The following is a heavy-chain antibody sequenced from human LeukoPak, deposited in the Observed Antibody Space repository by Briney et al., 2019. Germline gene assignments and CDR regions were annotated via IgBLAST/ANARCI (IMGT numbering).Heavy chain of an antibody. V-gene: IGHV2-5*01. CDR1: GFSLSTSGVG. J-gene: IGHJ5*02. CDR2: IYWNDDK. CDR3: AHSLEGYYGSGSYPNWFDP. D-gene: IGHD3-10*01. Sequence: SGPTLVSPTQTLTLTCTFSGFSLSTSGVGVGWIRQPPGKALEWLAPIYWNDDKRYSPSLKSRLTITKDTSKNQVVLTMTNMDPVDTATYYCAHSLEGYYGSGSYPNWFDPWGQGTLVTVSS.